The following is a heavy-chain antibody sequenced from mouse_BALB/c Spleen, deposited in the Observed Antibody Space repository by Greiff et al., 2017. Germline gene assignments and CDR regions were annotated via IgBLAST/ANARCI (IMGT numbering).Heavy chain of an antibody. J-gene: IGHJ2*01. CDR2: INPSTGYT. D-gene: IGHD2-14*01. CDR1: GYTFTSYW. V-gene: IGHV1-7*01. Sequence: QVQLKQSGAELAKPGASVKMSCKASGYTFTSYWMHWVKQRPGQGLEWIGYINPSTGYTEYNQKFKDKATLTADKSSSTAYMQLSSLTSEDSAVYYCARSYRYDADYWGQGTTLTVSS. CDR3: ARSYRYDADY.